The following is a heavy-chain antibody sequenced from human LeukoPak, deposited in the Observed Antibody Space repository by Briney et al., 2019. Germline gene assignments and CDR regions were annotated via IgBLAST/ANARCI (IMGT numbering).Heavy chain of an antibody. D-gene: IGHD5-12*01. Sequence: PGWSLRLSCAASGFTVSSTYMSWVRQAPGKGLQWVSVTYSGGGTYYAASVKGRFTISRDNPNNTVFLQMNNLTADDTAVYYCARDVGYSSDDFTWGQGVLVIVSS. J-gene: IGHJ5*02. CDR1: GFTVSSTY. V-gene: IGHV3-66*01. CDR3: ARDVGYSSDDFT. CDR2: TYSGGGT.